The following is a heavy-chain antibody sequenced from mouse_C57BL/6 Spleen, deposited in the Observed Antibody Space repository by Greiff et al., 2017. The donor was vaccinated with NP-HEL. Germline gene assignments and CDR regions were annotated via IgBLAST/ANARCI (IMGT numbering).Heavy chain of an antibody. CDR1: GYTFTSYW. CDR3: ARAGVYYGNSHYFDY. J-gene: IGHJ2*01. D-gene: IGHD2-1*01. Sequence: QVQLQQPGAELVKPGASVTMSCKASGYTFTSYWITWVTQRPGQGLEWIGDIYPGSGSTNYNEQFKSKATLTVDTSSSTAYMQLSSLTSEDSAVYYCARAGVYYGNSHYFDYWGQGTTLTVSS. CDR2: IYPGSGST. V-gene: IGHV1-55*01.